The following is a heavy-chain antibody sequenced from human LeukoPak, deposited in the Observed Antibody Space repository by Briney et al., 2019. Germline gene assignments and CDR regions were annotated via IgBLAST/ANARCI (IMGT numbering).Heavy chain of an antibody. CDR1: GGSFSGYY. Sequence: SETLSLTCAVYGGSFSGYYWSWIRQPPGKGLEWIGEINRSGSTNYNPSLKSRVTISVDTSKNQFSLKLSSVTAADTAVYYCARDIVVVVAATLYYYYGMDVWGKGTTVTVSS. CDR2: INRSGST. J-gene: IGHJ6*04. CDR3: ARDIVVVVAATLYYYYGMDV. D-gene: IGHD2-15*01. V-gene: IGHV4-34*01.